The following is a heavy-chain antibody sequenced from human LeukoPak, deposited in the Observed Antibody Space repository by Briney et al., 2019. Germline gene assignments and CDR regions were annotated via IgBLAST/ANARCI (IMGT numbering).Heavy chain of an antibody. V-gene: IGHV3-30*02. CDR3: AKHYSSSWYGIREDYYYMDV. CDR2: IRYDGSNK. J-gene: IGHJ6*03. D-gene: IGHD6-13*01. CDR1: GFTFSAYG. Sequence: GGSLRLSCAASGFTFSAYGMHWVRQAPGKGLEWVAFIRYDGSNKYYADSVKGRFTISRDNSKNTLYLQMNSLRAEDTAVYYCAKHYSSSWYGIREDYYYMDVWGKGTTVTVSS.